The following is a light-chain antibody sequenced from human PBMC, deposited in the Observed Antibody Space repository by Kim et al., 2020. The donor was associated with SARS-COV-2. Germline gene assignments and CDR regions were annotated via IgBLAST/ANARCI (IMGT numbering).Light chain of an antibody. J-gene: IGLJ2*01. CDR2: DNN. Sequence: GQRVSISCTGSSSNIGAGYDVHWYQQLPGTAPKLLIYDNNYRPSGVPDRFSGSKSGTSASLAITGLQAEDAADYYCQSYDSRLSVVFGGGTQLTVL. V-gene: IGLV1-40*01. CDR3: QSYDSRLSVV. CDR1: SSNIGAGYD.